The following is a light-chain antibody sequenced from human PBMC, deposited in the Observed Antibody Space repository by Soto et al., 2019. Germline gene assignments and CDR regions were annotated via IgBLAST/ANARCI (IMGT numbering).Light chain of an antibody. CDR3: YSNTSSSTYV. CDR2: DVS. V-gene: IGLV2-14*01. CDR1: SSVVGAYNY. J-gene: IGLJ1*01. Sequence: LTQPASVSGSPGQSITISCTGTSSVVGAYNYVSWYQQHPAKVPKLMIYDVSNRPSGVSDRFSGSKSGNTASLTISGLQAEDEADYYCYSNTSSSTYVFGTGTKVTVL.